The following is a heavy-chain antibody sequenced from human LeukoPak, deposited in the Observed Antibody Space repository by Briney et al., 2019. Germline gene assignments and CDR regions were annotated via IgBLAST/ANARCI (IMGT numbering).Heavy chain of an antibody. V-gene: IGHV1-2*02. CDR3: AGEYCSGGSCRQGFDY. D-gene: IGHD2-15*01. CDR1: GYTFTDYY. CDR2: INGYSGYT. Sequence: ASVKVSCKASGYTFTDYYMHWVRQAPGQGLEWMGWINGYSGYTNHAQNFQGRVTLTRDTSISTAYMELSSLRSDDSAVYYCAGEYCSGGSCRQGFDYWGQGTLVTVS. J-gene: IGHJ4*02.